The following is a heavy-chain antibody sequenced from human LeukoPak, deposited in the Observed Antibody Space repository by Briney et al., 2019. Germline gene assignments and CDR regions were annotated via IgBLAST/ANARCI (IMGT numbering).Heavy chain of an antibody. CDR2: VFYSGST. V-gene: IGHV4-59*01. CDR3: ARRMGSSWTFDY. D-gene: IGHD6-13*01. J-gene: IGHJ4*02. Sequence: SETLSLTCTVSGGSISSYYWSWIRQPPGKELEWIGYVFYSGSTNYNPSPKSRVTISVDTSKNQFSLKLSSVTAADTAVYYCARRMGSSWTFDYWGQGTLVTVSS. CDR1: GGSISSYY.